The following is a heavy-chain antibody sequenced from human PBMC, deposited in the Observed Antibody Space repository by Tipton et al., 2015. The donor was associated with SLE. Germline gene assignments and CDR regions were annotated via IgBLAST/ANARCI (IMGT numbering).Heavy chain of an antibody. D-gene: IGHD3-10*01. CDR3: ARGGAGAGISMVKARYYAMDV. Sequence: QLVQSGPEVKKPGASVRVSCKPSGYTFTAFYIHWVRQAPGQGLEWMGRINSNNGNTNYAQKFQGRVTMTRDTSTSTAYMDLSRLTSDDTAVYFCARGGAGAGISMVKARYYAMDVWGQGTTVTVSS. CDR1: GYTFTAFY. V-gene: IGHV1-2*06. CDR2: INSNNGNT. J-gene: IGHJ6*02.